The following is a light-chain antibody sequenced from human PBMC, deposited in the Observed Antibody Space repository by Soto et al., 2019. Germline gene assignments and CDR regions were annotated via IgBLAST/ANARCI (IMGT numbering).Light chain of an antibody. Sequence: QSALTQPPSASGSPGQSVTISCTGTTSDIGRYKYVSWYQQHPGTAPKLIIYEVRKRPSGVPDRFSASKSANSASLTVSGLQPEDEADYYCGSYGGSNNWVFGGGTKLTVL. CDR1: TSDIGRYKY. CDR3: GSYGGSNNWV. V-gene: IGLV2-8*01. CDR2: EVR. J-gene: IGLJ3*02.